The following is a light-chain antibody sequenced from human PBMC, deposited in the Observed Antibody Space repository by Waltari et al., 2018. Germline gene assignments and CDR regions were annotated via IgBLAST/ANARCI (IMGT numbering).Light chain of an antibody. V-gene: IGKV3-15*01. CDR1: QSVSSN. CDR2: GAS. Sequence: EIVMTQSPATLSVSPGERATLSCRASQSVSSNLAWYQQKPGQAPRLLIYGASTRATGIPARFSGSGSGTEFTLTISSLQSEDFAVYYCQQYKSYPWTFGQGTKVEI. J-gene: IGKJ1*01. CDR3: QQYKSYPWT.